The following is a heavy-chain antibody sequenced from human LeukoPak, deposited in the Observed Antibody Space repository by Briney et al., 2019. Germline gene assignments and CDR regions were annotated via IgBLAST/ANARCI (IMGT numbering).Heavy chain of an antibody. Sequence: PGGSLRLSCAASGFTFDDYAMHWVRQAPGKGLEWVSGISWNSGTIGYADSVKGRFTISRDNSKNTLYLQMNSLRAEDTAVYHCARESGITMLRGAHTPWGQGTLVTVSS. CDR3: ARESGITMLRGAHTP. D-gene: IGHD3-10*01. J-gene: IGHJ5*02. V-gene: IGHV3-9*01. CDR2: ISWNSGTI. CDR1: GFTFDDYA.